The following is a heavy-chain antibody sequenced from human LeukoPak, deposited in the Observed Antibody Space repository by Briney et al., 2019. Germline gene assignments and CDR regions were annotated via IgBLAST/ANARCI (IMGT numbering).Heavy chain of an antibody. CDR1: GFLFRTYW. Sequence: GGSLRLSCAASGFLFRTYWMEWVRQARGKGLEWVGNINQDGSVKHYVDSVRGRFTISRDNSKNTLYLQMTSLRAEDTAVYYCARDSDSSSSSYLYYYCMDVWGKGTTVTVSS. V-gene: IGHV3-7*01. CDR2: INQDGSVK. CDR3: ARDSDSSSSSYLYYYCMDV. J-gene: IGHJ6*03. D-gene: IGHD6-6*01.